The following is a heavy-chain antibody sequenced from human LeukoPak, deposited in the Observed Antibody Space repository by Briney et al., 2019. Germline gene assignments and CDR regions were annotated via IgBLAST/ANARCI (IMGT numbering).Heavy chain of an antibody. CDR1: GFTFSRYS. CDR3: AKRSYYDILTGYYTSWPSDY. J-gene: IGHJ4*02. V-gene: IGHV3-23*01. Sequence: GGSLRLSCEASGFTFSRYSVNWVRQAPGKGLEWVSAISGSSGSTYYADSVKGRFTISRDNSKNTLYLQMNSLRAEDTAVYYCAKRSYYDILTGYYTSWPSDYWGQGTLVTVSS. D-gene: IGHD3-9*01. CDR2: ISGSSGST.